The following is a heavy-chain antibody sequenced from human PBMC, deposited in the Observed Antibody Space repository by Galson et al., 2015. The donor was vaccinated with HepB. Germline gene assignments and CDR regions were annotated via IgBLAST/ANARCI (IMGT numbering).Heavy chain of an antibody. V-gene: IGHV1-18*01. J-gene: IGHJ6*03. CDR1: GYTFTSYG. CDR2: ISAYNGNT. CDR3: ARDADIVVVPAAGYYYYYYMDV. Sequence: SVKVSCKASGYTFTSYGISWVRQAPGQGLEWMGWISAYNGNTNYAQKLQGRVTMTTDTSTSTAYMELRSLRSDDTAVYYCARDADIVVVPAAGYYYYYYMDVWGKGTTVTVSS. D-gene: IGHD2-2*01.